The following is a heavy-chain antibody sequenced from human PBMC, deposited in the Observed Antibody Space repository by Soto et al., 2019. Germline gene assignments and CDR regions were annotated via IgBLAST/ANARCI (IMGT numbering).Heavy chain of an antibody. CDR2: IIPVFGSS. J-gene: IGHJ6*02. Sequence: QVQLVQSGAEVKKPGSSVTVSCKTSGGTFSTYPISWVRQAPGQGLEWMGGIIPVFGSSYYAQKLQGRATITADESTTTAYMELSSLRSEDTAVYYCARSKTEYYYYYGMDVWGQGTTVTVS. V-gene: IGHV1-69*12. D-gene: IGHD4-4*01. CDR1: GGTFSTYP. CDR3: ARSKTEYYYYYGMDV.